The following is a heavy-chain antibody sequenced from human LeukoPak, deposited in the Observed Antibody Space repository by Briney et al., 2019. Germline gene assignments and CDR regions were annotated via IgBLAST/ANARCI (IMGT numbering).Heavy chain of an antibody. CDR3: ARGAGYQKYYFDY. CDR2: IYSGGST. CDR1: GFTVSTYY. J-gene: IGHJ4*02. D-gene: IGHD3-9*01. V-gene: IGHV3-53*01. Sequence: GGSLRLSCAASGFTVSTYYLIWVRQAPGKGLEWVSVIYSGGSTYYADSVRGRFTISRDNSKNTVYLQMNYLRAEDTAVYYCARGAGYQKYYFDYWGQGTLVTVSS.